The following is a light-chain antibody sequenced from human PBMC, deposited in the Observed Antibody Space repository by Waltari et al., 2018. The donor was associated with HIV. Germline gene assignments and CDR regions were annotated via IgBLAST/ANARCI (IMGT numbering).Light chain of an antibody. CDR1: RSDVGNSDS. CDR2: DVT. J-gene: IGLJ1*01. CDR3: SAYTTDNTLV. V-gene: IGLV2-14*03. Sequence: QSALTQPASGSGSPGQSITISCSGTRSDVGNSDSVSCYQQHPAKAPNFMIYDVTNRPSGVSLRFSGSKSDNTASLIISGLQAEDAADYYCSAYTTDNTLVFGTGTRVTVL.